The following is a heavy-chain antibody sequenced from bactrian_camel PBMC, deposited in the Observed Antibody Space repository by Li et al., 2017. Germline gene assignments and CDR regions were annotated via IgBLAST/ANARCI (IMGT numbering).Heavy chain of an antibody. Sequence: HVQLVESGGGSVQAGETLRLSCRTSGFTLDDSDMGWFRQAPGTEREGVAIMFTGDGSTYYADSVKGRFTVSLDNAKNMLYLQMDSLKPDDNGTYYCVAHDDWLAGNCPLGPDYEYDGWGQGTQVTVS. J-gene: IGHJ4*01. CDR2: MFTGDGST. D-gene: IGHD1*01. CDR3: VAHDDWLAGNCPLGPDYEYDG. V-gene: IGHV3S63*01. CDR1: GFTLDDSD.